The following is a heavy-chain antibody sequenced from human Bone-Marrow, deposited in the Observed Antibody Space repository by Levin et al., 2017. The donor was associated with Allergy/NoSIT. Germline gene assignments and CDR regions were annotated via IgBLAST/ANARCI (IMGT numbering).Heavy chain of an antibody. CDR2: IYYSGST. Sequence: KASETLSLTCTVSGGSISSGGYYWSWIRQHPGKGLEWIGYIYYSGSTYYNPSLKSRVTISVDTSKNQFSLKLSSVTAADTAVYYCARVAGGVYFDYWGQGTLVTVSS. D-gene: IGHD3-10*01. CDR3: ARVAGGVYFDY. J-gene: IGHJ4*02. CDR1: GGSISSGGYY. V-gene: IGHV4-31*03.